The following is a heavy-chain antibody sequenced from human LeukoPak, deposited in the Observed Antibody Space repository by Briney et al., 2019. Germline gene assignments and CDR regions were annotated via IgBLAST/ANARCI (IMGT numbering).Heavy chain of an antibody. D-gene: IGHD2-2*01. Sequence: PSETLSLTCAVYGGSFSGYYWSWIRQPPGKGLEWIGEINHSGSTNYNPSLKSRVTISVDTSKNQFSLKLSSVTAADTAVYYCAGGVVRCCSSTSCLYNWFDPWGQGTLVTVSS. J-gene: IGHJ5*02. CDR1: GGSFSGYY. CDR2: INHSGST. V-gene: IGHV4-34*01. CDR3: AGGVVRCCSSTSCLYNWFDP.